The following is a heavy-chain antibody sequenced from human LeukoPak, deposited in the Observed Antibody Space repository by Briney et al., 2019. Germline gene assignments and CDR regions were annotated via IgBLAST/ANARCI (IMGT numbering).Heavy chain of an antibody. CDR2: VYSGGIT. V-gene: IGHV4-61*09. D-gene: IGHD1-26*01. Sequence: PSETLSLTCTVSGGSISSDSYYWTWIRQPAGKGLEWIGHVYSGGITNYNPSLWSRVTISVDTSKNQFSLKLSSVTAADTAVYYCARDVVGAVGGSEAFDIWGQGTMVTVSS. CDR3: ARDVVGAVGGSEAFDI. J-gene: IGHJ3*02. CDR1: GGSISSDSYY.